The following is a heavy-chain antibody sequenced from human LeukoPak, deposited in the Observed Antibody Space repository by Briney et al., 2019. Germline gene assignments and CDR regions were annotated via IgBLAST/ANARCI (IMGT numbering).Heavy chain of an antibody. J-gene: IGHJ5*02. Sequence: SETLSLTCAVYGGSFSGYYWSWIRQPPGKGLEWIGEINHSGSTNYNPSLKSRVTISVDTSKNQFSLKLSSVTAADTAVYYCARAANWHDDDWFDPWGQGTLVTVSS. V-gene: IGHV4-34*01. CDR2: INHSGST. CDR1: GGSFSGYY. D-gene: IGHD1-1*01. CDR3: ARAANWHDDDWFDP.